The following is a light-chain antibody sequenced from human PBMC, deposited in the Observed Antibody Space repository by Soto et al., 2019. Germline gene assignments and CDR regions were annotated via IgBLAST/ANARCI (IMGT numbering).Light chain of an antibody. CDR1: HDINKF. CDR2: DAS. CDR3: QQYDNLLLFT. Sequence: DIQMTQSPSSLSASVGDRVTITCQASHDINKFLHWYQQKPGKAPKLLIYDASNLETGVASRFSGSGSGTDFTFTITSLQPEDIATYYCQQYDNLLLFTFGPGTKVDIK. V-gene: IGKV1-33*01. J-gene: IGKJ3*01.